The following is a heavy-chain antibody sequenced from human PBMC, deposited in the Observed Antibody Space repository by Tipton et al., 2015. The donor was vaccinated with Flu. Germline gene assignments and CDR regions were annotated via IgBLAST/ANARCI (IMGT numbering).Heavy chain of an antibody. CDR3: ARGYYDSSGYHYVGDY. Sequence: TLSLTCSVSGGFIGNSNYYWGWIRQPPGKGLEWIGTIYSSGTPYYNPSLQSRVTVSIDTSKNQFSLRLTSVTAADTAVYYCARGYYDSSGYHYVGDYWGQGTLVTVSS. D-gene: IGHD3-22*01. J-gene: IGHJ4*02. CDR2: IYSSGTP. V-gene: IGHV4-39*07. CDR1: GGFIGNSNYY.